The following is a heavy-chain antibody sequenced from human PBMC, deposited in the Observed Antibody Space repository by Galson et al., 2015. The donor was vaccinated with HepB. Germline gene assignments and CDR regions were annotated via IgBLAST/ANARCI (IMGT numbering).Heavy chain of an antibody. V-gene: IGHV3-30*02. J-gene: IGHJ3*02. CDR3: VPLPQGNIVVVPVARVDAFDI. D-gene: IGHD2-2*01. Sequence: SLRLSCAASGFTFSSYGMHWVRQAPGKGLEWVAFIRYDGSNKYYADSVKGRFTISRDNSKNTLYLQMNSLRAEDTAVYYCVPLPQGNIVVVPVARVDAFDIWGQGTMVTVSS. CDR2: IRYDGSNK. CDR1: GFTFSSYG.